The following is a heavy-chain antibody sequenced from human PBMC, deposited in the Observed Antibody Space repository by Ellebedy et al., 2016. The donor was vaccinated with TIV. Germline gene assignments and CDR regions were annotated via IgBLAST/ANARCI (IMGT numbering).Heavy chain of an antibody. CDR2: ISNDGSHK. CDR3: AKGEEGYGSGSYLFDY. V-gene: IGHV3-30*18. D-gene: IGHD3-10*01. Sequence: GESLKISXAASGITFSTYGMNWVRQAPGKGLEWVAGISNDGSHKYYTDFVKGRFTISRDNSKNTLYLQMNSLRAEDTAVYYCAKGEEGYGSGSYLFDYWGHGTLVTVSS. CDR1: GITFSTYG. J-gene: IGHJ4*01.